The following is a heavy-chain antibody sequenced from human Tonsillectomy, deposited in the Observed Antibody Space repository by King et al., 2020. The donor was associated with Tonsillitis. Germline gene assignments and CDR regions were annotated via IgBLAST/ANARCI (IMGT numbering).Heavy chain of an antibody. D-gene: IGHD6-19*01. CDR1: GGSISSGSYY. J-gene: IGHJ3*02. V-gene: IGHV4-61*02. CDR2: IYTTGST. CDR3: ARERLVAGTVDACDI. Sequence: QLQESGPGLVKPSQTLSLTCTVSGGSISSGSYYWNWIRQPAGKGLEWIGHIYTTGSTNYNPSLKSRVTVSVDSSKTQFSLKLSSVTAADTAVYFCARERLVAGTVDACDIWGQGTMVTVSA.